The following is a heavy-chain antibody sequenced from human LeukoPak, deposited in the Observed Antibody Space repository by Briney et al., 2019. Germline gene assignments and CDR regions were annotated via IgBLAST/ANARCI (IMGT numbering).Heavy chain of an antibody. Sequence: GGSLRLSCAASGFTFSSYAMSWVRQAPGKGLEWVSAISGNGGSTFYTDAVKGRFTISRDNSKNTLYLQMNSLRAEDTAVYYCAREEGYYDSSGTRALVDYWGQGTLVTVSS. D-gene: IGHD3-22*01. V-gene: IGHV3-23*01. CDR1: GFTFSSYA. J-gene: IGHJ4*02. CDR2: ISGNGGST. CDR3: AREEGYYDSSGTRALVDY.